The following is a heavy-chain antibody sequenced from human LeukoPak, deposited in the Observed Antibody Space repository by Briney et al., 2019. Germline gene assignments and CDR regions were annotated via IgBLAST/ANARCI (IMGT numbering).Heavy chain of an antibody. CDR1: GFTLSSFG. J-gene: IGHJ4*02. V-gene: IGHV3-21*01. CDR2: ISSSSSYI. Sequence: GRSLRLSCAASGFTLSSFGVTSVRQSAGKRLEGFSSISSSSSYIYYADSVKGRFTISRDNAKNSLYLQMNSLRAEDTAVYYCARDPSYYYDSSGYLDYWGQGTLVTVSS. D-gene: IGHD3-22*01. CDR3: ARDPSYYYDSSGYLDY.